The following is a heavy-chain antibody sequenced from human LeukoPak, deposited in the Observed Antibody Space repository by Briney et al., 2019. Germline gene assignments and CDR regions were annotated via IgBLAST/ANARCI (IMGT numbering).Heavy chain of an antibody. CDR3: ARDGDFPARYYYYYIDV. V-gene: IGHV1-69*06. D-gene: IGHD2-21*01. CDR2: VIPIFGTA. CDR1: GGTFSSYS. Sequence: SEKVSCKASGGTFSSYSIRWVRQAPGQALEWMGGVIPIFGTANYAQKFQVRVRITADKSTSTAYMELRSLRSEDTAVYYCARDGDFPARYYYYYIDVWGKGTTVTVPS. J-gene: IGHJ6*03.